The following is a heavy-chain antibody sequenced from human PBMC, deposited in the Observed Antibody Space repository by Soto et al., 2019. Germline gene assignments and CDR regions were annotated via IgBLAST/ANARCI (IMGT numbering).Heavy chain of an antibody. CDR3: TTRFLRGRPEGY. CDR1: GFTFSNAW. D-gene: IGHD3-10*01. CDR2: IKSKTDCGTT. Sequence: PGGPLRLPCAASGFTFSNAWMGWVRQAPGKGLEWVGRIKSKTDCGTTDYAAPVKGRFTISRDDSKNTLYLQMNSLKTKDTAVYYCTTRFLRGRPEGYWGQGTLGTVSS. V-gene: IGHV3-15*01. J-gene: IGHJ4*02.